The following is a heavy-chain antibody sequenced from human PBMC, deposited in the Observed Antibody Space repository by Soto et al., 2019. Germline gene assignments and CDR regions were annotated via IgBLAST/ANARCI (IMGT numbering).Heavy chain of an antibody. CDR1: GFTFSSYW. J-gene: IGHJ4*02. Sequence: EVQLVESGGGLVQPGGSLRLSWAASGFTFSSYWMHWVRQAPGKGLLWVSRINSDGSSTSYADSVKGRFTISRDNAKNTLYLQMNSLRAEDTAVYYCARDRRFGELIDYWGQGTLVTVSS. D-gene: IGHD3-10*01. CDR3: ARDRRFGELIDY. V-gene: IGHV3-74*01. CDR2: INSDGSST.